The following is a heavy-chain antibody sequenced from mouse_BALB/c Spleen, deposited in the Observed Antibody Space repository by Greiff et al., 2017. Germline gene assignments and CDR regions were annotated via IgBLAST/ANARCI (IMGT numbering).Heavy chain of an antibody. V-gene: IGHV1-9*01. D-gene: IGHD1-1*01. CDR1: GYTFSSYW. CDR2: ILPGSGST. J-gene: IGHJ3*01. CDR3: AREGKFSTGSSSVFAY. Sequence: QVQLQQSGAELMKPGASVKISCKATGYTFSSYWIEWVKQRPGHGLEWIGEILPGSGSTNYNEKFKGKATFTADTSSNTAYMQLSSLTSEDSAVYYCAREGKFSTGSSSVFAYWGQGTLVTVSA.